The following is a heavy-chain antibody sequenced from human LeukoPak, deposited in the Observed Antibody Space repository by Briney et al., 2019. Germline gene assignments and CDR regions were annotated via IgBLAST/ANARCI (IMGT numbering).Heavy chain of an antibody. CDR3: AKGGLYSNGWHLYADY. CDR2: ISGSGGST. D-gene: IGHD6-19*01. V-gene: IGHV3-23*01. J-gene: IGHJ4*02. Sequence: GGSLRLSCAASGFTFSSYAMSWVRQAPGKGLEWVSAISGSGGSTYYADSVKGRFTISRDNSKNTLYLQMNSLRAEDTAVYYCAKGGLYSNGWHLYADYWGQGTLVTVSS. CDR1: GFTFSSYA.